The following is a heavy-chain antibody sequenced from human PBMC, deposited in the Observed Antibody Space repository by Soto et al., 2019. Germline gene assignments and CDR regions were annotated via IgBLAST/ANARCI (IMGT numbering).Heavy chain of an antibody. CDR3: ATATYCSSTSCYAVGGSYYYYGMDG. J-gene: IGHJ6*02. Sequence: GGSLRLSCAASGFTFSSYAMSWVRQAPGKGLEWVSAISGSGGSTYYADSVKGRFTISRDNSKNTLYLQMNSLRAEDTAVYYCATATYCSSTSCYAVGGSYYYYGMDGWGQGTTVTVSS. V-gene: IGHV3-23*01. D-gene: IGHD2-2*01. CDR1: GFTFSSYA. CDR2: ISGSGGST.